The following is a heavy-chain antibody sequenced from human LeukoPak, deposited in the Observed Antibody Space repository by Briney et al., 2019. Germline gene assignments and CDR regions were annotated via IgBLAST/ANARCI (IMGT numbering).Heavy chain of an antibody. CDR3: AEGKSSSPVYYFDY. CDR2: IYGSSSTI. CDR1: GFTFSTDG. J-gene: IGHJ4*02. D-gene: IGHD6-13*01. Sequence: GGSLRLSCAASGFTFSTDGMNWVRQAPGKGLEWVAYIYGSSSTIYYADSVKGRFTISRDNSKNTLYLQMNSLRAEDTAVYYCAEGKSSSPVYYFDYWGQGALVTVSS. V-gene: IGHV3-48*01.